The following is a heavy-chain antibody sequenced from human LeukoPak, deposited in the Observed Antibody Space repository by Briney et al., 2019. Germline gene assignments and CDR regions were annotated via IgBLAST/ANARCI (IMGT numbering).Heavy chain of an antibody. CDR1: GVTFSSYA. V-gene: IGHV3-23*01. D-gene: IGHD5-24*01. Sequence: PGGSLRLSCAASGVTFSSYAMSWVRQAPGKGLEWVSAISGSGGSTYYADSVKGRFTISRDNSKNTLYLQMNSLRAGDTAVYYCANHEQEVEMATMGNWGQGTLVTVSS. J-gene: IGHJ4*02. CDR3: ANHEQEVEMATMGN. CDR2: ISGSGGST.